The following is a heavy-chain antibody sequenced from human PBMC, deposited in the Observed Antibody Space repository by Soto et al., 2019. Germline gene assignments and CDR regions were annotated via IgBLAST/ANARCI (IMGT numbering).Heavy chain of an antibody. CDR1: GFTFSSYA. V-gene: IGHV3-30-3*01. CDR3: ERAAAGTRYYYGMDV. Sequence: QVQLVESGGGVVQPGRSLRLSCAASGFTFSSYAMHWVRQAPGKGLEWVAVISYDGSNKYYADSVKGRFTISRDNSKNTLYLQMNSLIDEDTAVYYCERAAAGTRYYYGMDVWGQGTTVTVSS. D-gene: IGHD6-13*01. CDR2: ISYDGSNK. J-gene: IGHJ6*02.